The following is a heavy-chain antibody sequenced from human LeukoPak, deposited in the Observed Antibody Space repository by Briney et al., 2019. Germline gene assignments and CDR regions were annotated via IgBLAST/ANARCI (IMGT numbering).Heavy chain of an antibody. CDR1: GYTFTSYG. D-gene: IGHD3-3*01. CDR3: ARDVWGDFWSGYYTGMYYYYMDV. J-gene: IGHJ6*03. Sequence: ASVKVSCKTSGYTFTSYGISWVRQAPGQGLEWMGWISAYNGNTNYAQKLQGRVTMTTDTSTSTAYMELRSLRSDDTAVYYCARDVWGDFWSGYYTGMYYYYMDVWGEGTTVTVSS. CDR2: ISAYNGNT. V-gene: IGHV1-18*01.